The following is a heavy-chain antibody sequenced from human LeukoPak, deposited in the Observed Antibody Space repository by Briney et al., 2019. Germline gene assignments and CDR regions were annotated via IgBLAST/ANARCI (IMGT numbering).Heavy chain of an antibody. D-gene: IGHD1-1*01. V-gene: IGHV3-21*01. CDR1: GFTFTSYS. Sequence: GGSLRLSCASSGFTFTSYSMNWVRQAPGKGLEWVSSISSSSSYIYYADSVKGRFTISRDNAKNSLYLQMNSLRAEDTAVYYCAREPTGTTAYYYVMDVWGQGTTVTVSS. CDR3: AREPTGTTAYYYVMDV. CDR2: ISSSSSYI. J-gene: IGHJ6*02.